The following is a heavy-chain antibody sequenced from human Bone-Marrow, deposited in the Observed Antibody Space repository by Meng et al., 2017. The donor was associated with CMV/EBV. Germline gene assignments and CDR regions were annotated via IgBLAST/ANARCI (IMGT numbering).Heavy chain of an antibody. Sequence: GESLKISCAASGFTFSSYGMHWVRQAPGKGLERVAFIRYDGSNKYYADSVKGRFTISRDNSKNTLYLQMNSLRAEDTAVYYCANSVGATTFFASWGQGTMVTVSA. CDR3: ANSVGATTFFAS. D-gene: IGHD1-26*01. V-gene: IGHV3-30*02. CDR1: GFTFSSYG. CDR2: IRYDGSNK. J-gene: IGHJ5*01.